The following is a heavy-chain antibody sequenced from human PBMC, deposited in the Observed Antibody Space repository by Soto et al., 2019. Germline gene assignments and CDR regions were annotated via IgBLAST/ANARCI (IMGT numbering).Heavy chain of an antibody. J-gene: IGHJ4*02. Sequence: EVQLLESGGGLVQPGGSLRLSCAASGFTFDSYAMSWVRQAPGKGLEWVSGISGSAGSTYYAESLKGRFTISRDNSKSTLFLQIISLRAEDTAIYCCARVGRGADFCSGSPPDCWGQGTLVTGSS. D-gene: IGHD3-10*02. V-gene: IGHV3-23*01. CDR1: GFTFDSYA. CDR2: ISGSAGST. CDR3: ARVGRGADFCSGSPPDC.